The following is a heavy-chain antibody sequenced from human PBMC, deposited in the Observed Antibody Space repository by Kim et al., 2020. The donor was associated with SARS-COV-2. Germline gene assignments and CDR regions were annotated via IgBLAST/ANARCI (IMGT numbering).Heavy chain of an antibody. CDR2: VSYDGSNK. CDR3: AKDHGTSAAPHYYGMDV. CDR1: GFTFSSYG. Sequence: GGSLRLSCAGSGFTFSSYGMHWVRQAPGKGLEWVAVVSYDGSNKYYADSVKGRFTISRDNSKNTLYLQMNSLRAEDTALFYCAKDHGTSAAPHYYGMDVWGQGTTVTVSS. D-gene: IGHD6-13*01. J-gene: IGHJ6*02. V-gene: IGHV3-30*18.